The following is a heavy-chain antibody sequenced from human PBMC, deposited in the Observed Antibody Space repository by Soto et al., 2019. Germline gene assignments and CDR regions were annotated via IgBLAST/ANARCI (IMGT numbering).Heavy chain of an antibody. CDR1: GFTFSTYA. CDR2: ITNSGGST. V-gene: IGHV3-23*01. CDR3: AKDRGGSGWWFDY. Sequence: EVQLLESGGGLVQPGGSLRLSCAASGFTFSTYAMNWVRQAPGKGLEWVSTITNSGGSTYYADSVKGRFTISRDNSKHTLYLQVNSLRAEDTAVYYCAKDRGGSGWWFDYWGQGTLVTVSS. D-gene: IGHD6-19*01. J-gene: IGHJ4*02.